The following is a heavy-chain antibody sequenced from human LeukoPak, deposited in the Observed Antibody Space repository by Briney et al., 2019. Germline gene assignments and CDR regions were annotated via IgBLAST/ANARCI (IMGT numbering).Heavy chain of an antibody. CDR1: GLSISGYW. Sequence: QAGGSLRLSCTASGLSISGYWMHWVRQAPGKGLVWLSRINSDGSGTDYADSVKGQFTVSRDNGKNTVYLRMSSLRAEDTAVYYCARDPYILDAAWGQGTLVTVSS. J-gene: IGHJ5*02. D-gene: IGHD3-16*01. CDR2: INSDGSGT. CDR3: ARDPYILDAA. V-gene: IGHV3-74*01.